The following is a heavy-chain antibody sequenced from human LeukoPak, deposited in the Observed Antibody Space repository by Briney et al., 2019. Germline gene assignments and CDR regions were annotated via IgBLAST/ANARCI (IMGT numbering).Heavy chain of an antibody. V-gene: IGHV3-33*06. CDR1: GFTFSSYG. D-gene: IGHD4/OR15-4a*01. Sequence: GRSLRLSCAASGFTFSSYGMHWVRQAPGKGLEWVAVIWYDGSNKYYADSVKGRFTISRDNSKNTLYLQLNSLRAEDTAVYYCAKGKYGDYYYYGMDVWGQGTTVTVSS. CDR2: IWYDGSNK. CDR3: AKGKYGDYYYYGMDV. J-gene: IGHJ6*02.